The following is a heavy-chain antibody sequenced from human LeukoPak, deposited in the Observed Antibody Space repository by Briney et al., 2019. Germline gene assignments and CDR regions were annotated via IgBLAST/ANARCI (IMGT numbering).Heavy chain of an antibody. CDR2: IYYSGST. J-gene: IGHJ4*02. CDR3: ARSWEYYDSSGYQGDSGFDY. V-gene: IGHV4-30-4*08. D-gene: IGHD3-22*01. Sequence: PPQTLSLTCTVSGGSISSGDYYWSWIRQPPGKGLEWVGYIYYSGSTYYNPSLKSRVTISVDTSKNQFSLKLSSVTAADTAVYYCARSWEYYDSSGYQGDSGFDYWGQGTLVTVSS. CDR1: GGSISSGDYY.